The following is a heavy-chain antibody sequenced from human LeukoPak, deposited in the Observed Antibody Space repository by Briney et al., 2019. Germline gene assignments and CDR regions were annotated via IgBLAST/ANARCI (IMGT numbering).Heavy chain of an antibody. J-gene: IGHJ5*02. Sequence: SETLSLTCTVSGGSISSYYWSWIRQSPGKGLQWVGYISYSGSTNYNPSLQSRVTISLGTSKNRSSLNLTSVTAADTAVYYCARHGSGTSLALYPWGQGTLVTVSP. CDR2: ISYSGST. CDR3: ARHGSGTSLALYP. CDR1: GGSISSYY. V-gene: IGHV4-59*08. D-gene: IGHD3-10*01.